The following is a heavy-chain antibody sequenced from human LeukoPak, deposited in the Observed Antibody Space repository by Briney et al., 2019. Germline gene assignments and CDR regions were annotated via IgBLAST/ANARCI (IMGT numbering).Heavy chain of an antibody. Sequence: GGSLRLSCAASGFTFDDYGMSWVRQAPGKGLEWVSGINWNGGSTGYADSVKGRFTISRDNAKNSLYLQMNSLRAEDTALYYCAGGGSTTVTTYVDYWGQGTLVTVSS. D-gene: IGHD4-11*01. J-gene: IGHJ4*02. CDR1: GFTFDDYG. CDR2: INWNGGST. CDR3: AGGGSTTVTTYVDY. V-gene: IGHV3-20*04.